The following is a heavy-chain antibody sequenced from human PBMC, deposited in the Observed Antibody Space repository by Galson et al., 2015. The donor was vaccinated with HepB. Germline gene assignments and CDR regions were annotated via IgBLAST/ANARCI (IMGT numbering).Heavy chain of an antibody. CDR1: GSTFTSYD. V-gene: IGHV1-8*01. CDR3: ARDCSGGSCYSGWGYCYYYGMDV. D-gene: IGHD2-15*01. J-gene: IGHJ6*02. Sequence: SVKVSCKASGSTFTSYDINWVRQATGQGLEWMGWMNPNSGNTGYAQKFQGRVTMTRNTSISTAYMELSSLRSEDTAVYYCARDCSGGSCYSGWGYCYYYGMDVWGQGTTVTVSS. CDR2: MNPNSGNT.